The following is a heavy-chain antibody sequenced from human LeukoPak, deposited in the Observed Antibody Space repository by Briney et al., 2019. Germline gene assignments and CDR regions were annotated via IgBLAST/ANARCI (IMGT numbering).Heavy chain of an antibody. D-gene: IGHD2-21*02. CDR2: IDPSDSYT. CDR3: ASLYCGGGCYPPAEYFQH. Sequence: GESLKISCKGSGYSFTSYWISWVRQMPGKGLEWMGRIDPSDSYTNYSPSFQGHVTISADKSISTAYLQWSSLKASDTAMYYCASLYCGGGCYPPAEYFQHWGQGTLVTVSS. CDR1: GYSFTSYW. J-gene: IGHJ1*01. V-gene: IGHV5-10-1*01.